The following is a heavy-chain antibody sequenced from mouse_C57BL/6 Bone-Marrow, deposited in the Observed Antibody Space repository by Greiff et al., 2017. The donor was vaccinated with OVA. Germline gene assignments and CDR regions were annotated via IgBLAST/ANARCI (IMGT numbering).Heavy chain of an antibody. CDR2: IDPANGNT. D-gene: IGHD1-1*01. CDR3: ARRYYGSPFFDY. J-gene: IGHJ2*01. V-gene: IGHV14-3*01. CDR1: GFNIKNTY. Sequence: EVKLVESVAELVRPGASVKLSCTASGFNIKNTYMHWVKQRPEQGLEWIGRIDPANGNTKYAPKFQGKATITADTSSNTAYLQLSSLTSEDTAIYYCARRYYGSPFFDYWGQGTTLTVSS.